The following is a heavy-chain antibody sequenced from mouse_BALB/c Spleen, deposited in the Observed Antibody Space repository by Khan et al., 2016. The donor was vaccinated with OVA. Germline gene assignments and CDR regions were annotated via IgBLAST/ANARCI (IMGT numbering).Heavy chain of an antibody. CDR2: VNPNTGNI. CDR3: ARGYDFFAY. Sequence: EVELVESGPDLVKPGASVKMSCKASGYSFTGYYMNWVKQSHGKSLESIGRVNPNTGNINYNQKFKDKAILIVDTSSSTAYMELRSLTSEDSAVYYCARGYDFFAYWGQGTLVTVSA. V-gene: IGHV1-26*01. J-gene: IGHJ3*01. D-gene: IGHD2-14*01. CDR1: GYSFTGYY.